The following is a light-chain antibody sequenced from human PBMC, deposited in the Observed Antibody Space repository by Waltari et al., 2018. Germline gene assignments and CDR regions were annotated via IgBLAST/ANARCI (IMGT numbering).Light chain of an antibody. CDR1: QSISSH. J-gene: IGKJ1*01. CDR2: DES. CDR3: QQRSNLWT. V-gene: IGKV3-11*01. Sequence: ETVLTQSPATLSLSPGERATLPCRASQSISSHLAWYQQKPGQPPRLLIYDESKRAPGIPARFSCSGSGTDFTLTISSLEPEDFAVYYCQQRSNLWTFGQGTKV.